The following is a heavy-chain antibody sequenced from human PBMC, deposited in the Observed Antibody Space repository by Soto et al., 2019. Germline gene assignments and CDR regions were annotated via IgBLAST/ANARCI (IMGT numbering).Heavy chain of an antibody. D-gene: IGHD4-17*01. J-gene: IGHJ6*02. CDR1: GGSISSYY. V-gene: IGHV4-59*08. CDR3: ARHKDYGVPYYYYGMDV. Sequence: SETLSLTCTVSGGSISSYYWSWIRQPPGKGLEWIGYIYYSGSTNYNPSLKSRVTISVDTSKNQFSLKLSSVTAADTAVYYCARHKDYGVPYYYYGMDVWGQGTTVTVSS. CDR2: IYYSGST.